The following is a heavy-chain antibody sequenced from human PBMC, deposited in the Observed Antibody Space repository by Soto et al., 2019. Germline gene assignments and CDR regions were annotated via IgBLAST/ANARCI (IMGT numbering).Heavy chain of an antibody. Sequence: SGPTLVNPTQTLTLTCTFSGFSLSTSGVGVAWIRQPPGKALGWLALIDWDDGKRDSPSRKTRRNIAQETAKSQGVLTPTNVAPVDTATYYCAHRPAYDISTGYYPFAYWGQGSLVTVSS. J-gene: IGHJ4*02. CDR1: GFSLSTSGVG. CDR3: AHRPAYDISTGYYPFAY. CDR2: IDWDDGK. V-gene: IGHV2-5*02. D-gene: IGHD3-9*01.